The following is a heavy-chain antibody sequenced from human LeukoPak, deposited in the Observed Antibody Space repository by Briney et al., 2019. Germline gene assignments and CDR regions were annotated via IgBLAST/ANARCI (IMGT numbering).Heavy chain of an antibody. CDR2: ICPDGTVT. Sequence: PGGSLRLSCAASGFTFSTYCMHWVRQAPGKGPMWVSRICPDGTVTNYADSVKARFIISRDNARNTVYLQMSSLRAEDTAVYYCAKDPGDKAVDRWFDPWGQGTLVTVSS. CDR3: AKDPGDKAVDRWFDP. J-gene: IGHJ5*02. D-gene: IGHD6-19*01. V-gene: IGHV3-74*01. CDR1: GFTFSTYC.